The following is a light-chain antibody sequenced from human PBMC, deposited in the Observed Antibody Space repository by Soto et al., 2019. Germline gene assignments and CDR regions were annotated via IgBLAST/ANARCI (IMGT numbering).Light chain of an antibody. CDR1: SSDVGGYNY. CDR3: CSYAGSSTYV. V-gene: IGLV2-11*01. Sequence: QSVLTQPRSASGSPGQSITISCTGTSSDVGGYNYVSWYQQHPAKAPKLIIFDVSKRPSGVPNRFSGSKSGNTASLTISGLQAEDEADYYCCSYAGSSTYVFGTGTKVTV. J-gene: IGLJ1*01. CDR2: DVS.